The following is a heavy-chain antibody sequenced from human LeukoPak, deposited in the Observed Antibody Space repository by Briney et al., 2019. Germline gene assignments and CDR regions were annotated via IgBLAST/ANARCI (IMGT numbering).Heavy chain of an antibody. D-gene: IGHD4-17*01. V-gene: IGHV1-18*01. Sequence: ASVKVSCKASGYTFTSHGISWVRQAPGQGLEWMGWISAYNGNTNYAQKLQGRVTMTTDTSTSTAYMELRSPRSDDTAVYYCARVLNGIDYGDYGGYFDYWGQGTLVTVSS. CDR3: ARVLNGIDYGDYGGYFDY. J-gene: IGHJ4*02. CDR1: GYTFTSHG. CDR2: ISAYNGNT.